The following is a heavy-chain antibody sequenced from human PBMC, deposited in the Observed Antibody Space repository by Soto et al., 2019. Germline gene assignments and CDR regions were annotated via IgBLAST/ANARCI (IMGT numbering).Heavy chain of an antibody. V-gene: IGHV3-30*18. J-gene: IGHJ4*02. Sequence: QVQLVESGGGVVQPGRSLRLSCAASGFTFRSYGMHWVRQAPGKGLERVAVISYDERNKYYADSVKSRFNIARDNSKNTLYLQMNSLRAEDTAVYYCAKMGERSGWYRPLDYWGQGNMVTVSS. CDR3: AKMGERSGWYRPLDY. CDR2: ISYDERNK. D-gene: IGHD6-19*01. CDR1: GFTFRSYG.